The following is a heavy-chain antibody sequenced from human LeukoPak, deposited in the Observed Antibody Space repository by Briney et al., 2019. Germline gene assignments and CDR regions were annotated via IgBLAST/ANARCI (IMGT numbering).Heavy chain of an antibody. CDR3: ARNRAPADYGGNWYFDL. CDR1: GYSFTSYW. J-gene: IGHJ2*01. V-gene: IGHV5-51*01. D-gene: IGHD4-23*01. CDR2: IYPGDSDT. Sequence: LGESLKISCKGSGYSFTSYWIGWVRQMPGKGLEWMGIIYPGDSDTRYSPSFQGQVTISADKSISTAYLQWSSLKASDTAMYYCARNRAPADYGGNWYFDLWGRGTLVTVSS.